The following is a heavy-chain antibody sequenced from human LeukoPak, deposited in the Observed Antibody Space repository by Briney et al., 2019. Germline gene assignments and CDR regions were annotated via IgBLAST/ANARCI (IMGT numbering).Heavy chain of an antibody. CDR2: IHTTGSA. CDR3: ARAPEFSSGWLLDC. D-gene: IGHD6-19*01. CDR1: GSSISTYY. Sequence: SETLSLTCTVSGSSISTYYWSWIRQSAGKGLEWIGRIHTTGSADYNPSLKSRVTMSIDTSKSQFSLKLNSVTAADTGVYYCARAPEFSSGWLLDCWGQGGLVTVAS. J-gene: IGHJ4*02. V-gene: IGHV4-4*07.